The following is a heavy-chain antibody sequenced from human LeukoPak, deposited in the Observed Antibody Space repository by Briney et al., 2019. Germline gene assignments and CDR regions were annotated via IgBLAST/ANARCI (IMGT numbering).Heavy chain of an antibody. J-gene: IGHJ5*02. CDR2: ISSSGSTI. CDR1: GFTFSSYE. V-gene: IGHV3-48*03. D-gene: IGHD2-15*01. Sequence: GGSLRLSCAASGFTFSSYEMNWVRQAPGKGLEWVSYISSSGSTIYYADSVKGRFTISRDNAKNSLYLQMNSLRAEDTAVYYCAREIGSSHTYLSWFDPWGQGTLVTASS. CDR3: AREIGSSHTYLSWFDP.